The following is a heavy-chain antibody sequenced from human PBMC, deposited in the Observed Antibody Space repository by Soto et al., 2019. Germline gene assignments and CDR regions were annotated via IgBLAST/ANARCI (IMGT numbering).Heavy chain of an antibody. J-gene: IGHJ5*02. CDR1: GYTFTSYG. V-gene: IGHV1-18*01. D-gene: IGHD3-22*01. CDR2: ISAYYGNT. Sequence: ASVKVSCKASGYTFTSYGISWVRQAPGQGLDWMGWISAYYGNTNYAQKLQGRVTMTTDTSASTAYMELRSLRTDDTAVYYCARYGLASGYYYGGWFDPWGQGTLVTVSS. CDR3: ARYGLASGYYYGGWFDP.